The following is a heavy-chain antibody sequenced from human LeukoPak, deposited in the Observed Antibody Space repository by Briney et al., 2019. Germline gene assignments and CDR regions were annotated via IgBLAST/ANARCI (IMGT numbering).Heavy chain of an antibody. CDR2: ITNDGSST. D-gene: IGHD5-24*01. CDR3: ASRDY. V-gene: IGHV3-74*01. Sequence: GGSLRLSCAASGFTFSSSAMSWVRQAPGKGLVWVSRITNDGSSTTYADSVKGRFTISRDNAKNMLYLQVNSLRAEDTAVYYCASRDYWGQGTLVTVSS. J-gene: IGHJ4*02. CDR1: GFTFSSSA.